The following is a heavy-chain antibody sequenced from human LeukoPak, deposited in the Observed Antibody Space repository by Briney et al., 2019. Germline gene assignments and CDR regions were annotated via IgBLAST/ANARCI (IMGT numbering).Heavy chain of an antibody. D-gene: IGHD3-22*01. Sequence: PGGSLRLSCAASGFTFSSYAMHWVRQAPGKGLEWVAVISYDGSNKYYADSVKGRFTISRDNSKNTLYLQMNSLRAEDTAVYYCTRHGGRDYYDSSEDAFDIWGQGTMVTVSS. CDR2: ISYDGSNK. CDR3: TRHGGRDYYDSSEDAFDI. J-gene: IGHJ3*02. V-gene: IGHV3-30*04. CDR1: GFTFSSYA.